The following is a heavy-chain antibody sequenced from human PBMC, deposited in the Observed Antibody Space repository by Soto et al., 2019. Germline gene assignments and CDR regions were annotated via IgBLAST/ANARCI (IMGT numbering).Heavy chain of an antibody. CDR3: ARDSLTCSGGSCYSSAAFDI. D-gene: IGHD2-15*01. Sequence: EVQLVESGGGLVQPGGSLRLSCAASGFTFSSYSMNWVRQAPGKGLEWVSYISSSSSTIYYADSVKGRFTISRDNAKNSLYLQMNSLRDEDTAVYYCARDSLTCSGGSCYSSAAFDIWGQGTMVTVSS. CDR2: ISSSSSTI. J-gene: IGHJ3*02. V-gene: IGHV3-48*02. CDR1: GFTFSSYS.